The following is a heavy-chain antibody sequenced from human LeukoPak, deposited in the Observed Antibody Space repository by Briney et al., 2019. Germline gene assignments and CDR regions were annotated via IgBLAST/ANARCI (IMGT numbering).Heavy chain of an antibody. Sequence: GGSLRLSCAASGFIFRSYAMSWVRQTPGKGLEWVSVIGGSGGSTYYADSVKGRFTISRDDSKSTLYLQMNSLRAEDTAVYHCAKEGCTGTNCYINCWGQGTLVTVSS. CDR2: IGGSGGST. D-gene: IGHD2-2*02. V-gene: IGHV3-23*01. CDR1: GFIFRSYA. CDR3: AKEGCTGTNCYINC. J-gene: IGHJ4*02.